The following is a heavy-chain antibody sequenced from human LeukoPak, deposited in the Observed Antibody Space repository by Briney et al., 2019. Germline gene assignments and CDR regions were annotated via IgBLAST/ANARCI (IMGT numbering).Heavy chain of an antibody. D-gene: IGHD3-3*01. V-gene: IGHV3-21*01. CDR2: ISSSSSYI. J-gene: IGHJ4*02. CDR1: CVTFSSYN. Sequence: PGGAPMRFSGASCVTFSSYNINRGRQDAREGLEWVSSISSSSSYIYYADSVKGRFTISRDNAKNSLYLQMNSLRAEDTAVYYCGTGYYDFWFFNYWGQGTLVTVSS. CDR3: GTGYYDFWFFNY.